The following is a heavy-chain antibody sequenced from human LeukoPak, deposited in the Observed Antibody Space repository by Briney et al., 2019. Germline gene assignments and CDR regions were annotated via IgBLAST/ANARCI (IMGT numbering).Heavy chain of an antibody. V-gene: IGHV4-39*07. CDR1: GGSISSSSYY. Sequence: SETLSLTCTVSGGSISSSSYYWGWIRQPPGKGLEWIGEINHSGSTNYNPSLKSRVTISVDTSKNQFSLKLSSVTAADTAVYYCARGVPDYWGQGTLVTVSS. CDR2: INHSGST. CDR3: ARGVPDY. J-gene: IGHJ4*02.